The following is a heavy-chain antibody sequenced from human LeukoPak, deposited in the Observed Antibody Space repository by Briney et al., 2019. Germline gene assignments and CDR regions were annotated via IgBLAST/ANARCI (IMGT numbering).Heavy chain of an antibody. Sequence: KSSETLSLTCTVSGGSISSGSYSWTWIRQPAGKGLEWIGHIYTSGSTNYNPSLKSRVTISVDTSKNQFSLKLSSVTAADTAVYYCARGPTTVTRAFDYWGQGTLVTVSS. J-gene: IGHJ4*02. V-gene: IGHV4-61*09. CDR2: IYTSGST. CDR1: GGSISSGSYS. D-gene: IGHD4-17*01. CDR3: ARGPTTVTRAFDY.